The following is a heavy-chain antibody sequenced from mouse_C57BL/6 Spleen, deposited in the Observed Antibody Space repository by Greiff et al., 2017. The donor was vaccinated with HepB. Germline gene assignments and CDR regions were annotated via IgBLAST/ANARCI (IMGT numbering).Heavy chain of an antibody. J-gene: IGHJ2*01. Sequence: VQLQQSGAELVKPGASVKISCKASGYAFSSYWMNWVKQRPGKGLEWIGQIYPGDGDTNYNGKFKGKATLTADKSSSTAYMQLSSLTSEDSAVYFCARRDYDYDGFDYWGQGTTLTVSS. D-gene: IGHD2-4*01. V-gene: IGHV1-80*01. CDR3: ARRDYDYDGFDY. CDR1: GYAFSSYW. CDR2: IYPGDGDT.